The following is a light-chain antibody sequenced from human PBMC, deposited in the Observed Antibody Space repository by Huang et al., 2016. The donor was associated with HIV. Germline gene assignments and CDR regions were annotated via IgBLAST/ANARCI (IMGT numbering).Light chain of an antibody. CDR3: QQYKSDSWT. CDR1: QSIGSS. CDR2: GPS. J-gene: IGKJ1*01. Sequence: DIQMTQSPPTLSAPVGDSVTITCRASQSIGSSLAWYHPIPGKAPKLLIYGPSSLESGVPSRFSGSGSGTEFTLTISSLQPDDSASYYCQQYKSDSWTFGQGTKVEIK. V-gene: IGKV1-5*03.